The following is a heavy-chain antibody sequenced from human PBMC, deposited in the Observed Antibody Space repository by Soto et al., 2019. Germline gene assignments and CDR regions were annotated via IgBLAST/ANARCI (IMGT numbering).Heavy chain of an antibody. Sequence: AGGSLRLSCAASGFTFNNYWMHWVRQAPGKGLVWVSRISGDRSSTNYADSVKGRFTISRDNAKNTLYLQMSSLRAEDTAVYYCARQLLYGFDIWGQGTMVTVSS. D-gene: IGHD2-2*02. J-gene: IGHJ3*02. CDR2: ISGDRSST. CDR1: GFTFNNYW. V-gene: IGHV3-74*01. CDR3: ARQLLYGFDI.